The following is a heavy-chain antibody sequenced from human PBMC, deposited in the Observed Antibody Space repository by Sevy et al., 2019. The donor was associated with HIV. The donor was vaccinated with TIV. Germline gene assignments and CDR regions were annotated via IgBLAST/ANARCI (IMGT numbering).Heavy chain of an antibody. CDR2: LYSGSKT. J-gene: IGHJ6*02. V-gene: IGHV3-53*01. CDR3: ARDKNTFYYGMDV. CDR1: GFPVSSSY. Sequence: GGSLRLSCAASGFPVSSSYMNWVRQAPGKGLEWVSVLYSGSKTDYADSVKGRFTISRDNYKNTLYLQMNSLRAEDTAVYYCARDKNTFYYGMDVWGQGTTVTVSS. D-gene: IGHD2-2*02.